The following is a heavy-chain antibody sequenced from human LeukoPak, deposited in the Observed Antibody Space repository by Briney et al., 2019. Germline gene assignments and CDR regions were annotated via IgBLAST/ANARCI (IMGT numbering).Heavy chain of an antibody. Sequence: PGGSLRLSCAASGFTFSSYSMNWVRQAPGKGLEWVSSISSSSSYIYYADSVKGRFTISRDNDKNSQYLQMNSLRAEDTAVYYCARDRGWELLYFDYWGQGTLVTVSS. CDR1: GFTFSSYS. D-gene: IGHD1-26*01. CDR2: ISSSSSYI. V-gene: IGHV3-21*01. J-gene: IGHJ4*02. CDR3: ARDRGWELLYFDY.